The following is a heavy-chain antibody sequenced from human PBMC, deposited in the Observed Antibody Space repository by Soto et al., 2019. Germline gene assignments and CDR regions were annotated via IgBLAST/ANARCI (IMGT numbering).Heavy chain of an antibody. J-gene: IGHJ6*02. CDR2: INPGGVSK. CDR1: GYTLTSHY. CDR3: ARAPSWHGLDV. V-gene: IGHV1-46*01. Sequence: GASVKVSCKAPGYTLTSHYIHWVRQAPGQGLEWMGIINPGGVSKTYAQEFQGRITMTRDTSTSTVYMELSSLRSQDTAVYYCARAPSWHGLDVWGQGTTVTXSX.